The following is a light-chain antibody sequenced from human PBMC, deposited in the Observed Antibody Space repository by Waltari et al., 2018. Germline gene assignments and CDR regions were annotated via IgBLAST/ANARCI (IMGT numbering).Light chain of an antibody. Sequence: QSVLTQPPSVSAAPGQKVTISCSGSSSNIGNYFVSWYHQLPGATPKLLIYDDNKRPSGIPDRFSASKSGTSATLDITGLQIVDEADYYCATWDNSLTAVVFGGGTKLTVL. CDR1: SSNIGNYF. J-gene: IGLJ3*02. CDR2: DDN. V-gene: IGLV1-51*01. CDR3: ATWDNSLTAVV.